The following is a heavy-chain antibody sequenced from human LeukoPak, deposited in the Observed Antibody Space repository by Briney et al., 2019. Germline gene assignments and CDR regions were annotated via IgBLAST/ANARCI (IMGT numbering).Heavy chain of an antibody. V-gene: IGHV3-74*01. CDR2: IDGDGSST. CDR1: GFTFSSYW. Sequence: VGSLRLSCAASGFTFSSYWMQSGRPAPGKGLVWVSRIDGDGSSTNYADSVKGRFTISRDNAKNTLYLQMNSLRAEDTAVYYCARGYSGYFYYWGQGTLVTVSS. CDR3: ARGYSGYFYY. J-gene: IGHJ4*02. D-gene: IGHD5-12*01.